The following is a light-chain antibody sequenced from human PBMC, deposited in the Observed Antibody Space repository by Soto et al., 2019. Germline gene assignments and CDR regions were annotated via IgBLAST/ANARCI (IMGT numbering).Light chain of an antibody. V-gene: IGKV3-15*01. CDR1: QSVSSN. CDR3: QQYNNWPLT. CDR2: GAS. Sequence: EIVMTQSPATLSVSPGERATLSCRASQSVSSNLAWYQQKPGQAPRLLIYGASTRATGIPARFSGSESGTEFTLTISSLQSEDFAVYYFQQYNNWPLTFGGGTKVEIK. J-gene: IGKJ4*01.